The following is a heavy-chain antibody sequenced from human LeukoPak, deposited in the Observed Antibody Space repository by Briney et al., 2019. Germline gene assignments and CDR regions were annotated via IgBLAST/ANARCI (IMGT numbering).Heavy chain of an antibody. D-gene: IGHD2-2*01. J-gene: IGHJ4*02. CDR1: GFTFSSYS. CDR2: ISSSSSYI. Sequence: GGSLRLSCAASGFTFSSYSMNWVRQAPGKGLEWVSSISSSSSYIYYAASVKGRFTISRDNAKNSLYLQMNSLRAEDTAVYYCASECSSTSCYHYWGQGTLVTVSS. V-gene: IGHV3-21*01. CDR3: ASECSSTSCYHY.